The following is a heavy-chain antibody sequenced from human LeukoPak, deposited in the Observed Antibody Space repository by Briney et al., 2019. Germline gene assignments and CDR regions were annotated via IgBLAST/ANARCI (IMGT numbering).Heavy chain of an antibody. J-gene: IGHJ4*02. CDR1: GFTFSSYG. D-gene: IGHD6-19*01. V-gene: IGHV3-30*03. CDR3: ATPGIAVAADFDY. Sequence: GGSLRLSCAASGFTFSSYGMHWVRQAPGKGLEWVAVISYDGSNKYYADSVKGRFTISRDNSKNTLYLQMNSLRAEDTAVYYCATPGIAVAADFDYGRQGTLVTVPS. CDR2: ISYDGSNK.